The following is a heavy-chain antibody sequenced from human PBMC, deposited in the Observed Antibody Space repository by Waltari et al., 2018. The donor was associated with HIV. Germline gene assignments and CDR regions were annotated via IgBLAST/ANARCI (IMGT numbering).Heavy chain of an antibody. Sequence: VQLVQSGAEVKRPGASVRVSCTSSGYTFSAYAINWVRQAPGQGLEWMGWINNYDGHTNFAEKFQGRVTMTTDTSKSTASMELRGLRSDDTAVYFCARGVALVRGVKIRGHMDVWGQGTTVTVSS. CDR1: GYTFSAYA. CDR2: INNYDGHT. J-gene: IGHJ6*02. V-gene: IGHV1-18*01. D-gene: IGHD3-10*01. CDR3: ARGVALVRGVKIRGHMDV.